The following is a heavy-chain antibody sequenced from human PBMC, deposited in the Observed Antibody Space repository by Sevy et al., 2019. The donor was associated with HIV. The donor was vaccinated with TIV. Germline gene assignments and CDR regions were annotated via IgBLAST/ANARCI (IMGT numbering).Heavy chain of an antibody. J-gene: IGHJ6*03. CDR3: AAVALTFGGDPYENHHFMDV. D-gene: IGHD3-16*01. V-gene: IGHV3-30*03. CDR1: GFTFSSYD. Sequence: GGSLRLSCAASGFTFSSYDMHWVRQAPGKGLEWVAVISHDGRGKHYADSVKGRFTISRDNAKNTLYLQMNSLRVEDSAVFYWAAVALTFGGDPYENHHFMDVWGRGTRVTVSS. CDR2: ISHDGRGK.